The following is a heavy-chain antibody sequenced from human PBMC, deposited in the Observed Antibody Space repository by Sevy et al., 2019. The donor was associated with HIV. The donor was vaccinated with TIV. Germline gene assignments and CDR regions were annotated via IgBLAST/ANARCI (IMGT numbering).Heavy chain of an antibody. Sequence: GGSLRLSCAASGFTFSAYAMSWVRQAPGKGLEWVSCISSSGGSTYYADSVKGRFSISRDTSKNTLYLQMNSLRAEDTAVEYCATLRGGLYGSGYFQNWGQGTQVTVSS. V-gene: IGHV3-23*01. J-gene: IGHJ1*01. CDR1: GFTFSAYA. D-gene: IGHD3-10*01. CDR2: ISSSGGST. CDR3: ATLRGGLYGSGYFQN.